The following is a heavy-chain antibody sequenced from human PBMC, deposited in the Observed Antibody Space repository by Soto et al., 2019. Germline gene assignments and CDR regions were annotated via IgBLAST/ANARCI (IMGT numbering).Heavy chain of an antibody. Sequence: HPGGSLRLSCAASGFTLSSYAMSWVRQSPGKGLEWVSAISSTGSGTFYVDSVRGRFTISRDNSKNMLYLQMNSLRAEDTAVYYCAQDLGSGWYHFNWFDPWGQGTLVTVSS. CDR1: GFTLSSYA. D-gene: IGHD6-19*01. CDR3: AQDLGSGWYHFNWFDP. CDR2: ISSTGSGT. J-gene: IGHJ5*02. V-gene: IGHV3-23*01.